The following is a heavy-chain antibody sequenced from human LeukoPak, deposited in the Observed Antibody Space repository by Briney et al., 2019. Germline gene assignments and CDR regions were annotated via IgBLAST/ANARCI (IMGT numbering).Heavy chain of an antibody. Sequence: GGSLRLSCAASGFTFSSYGMHWVRQVPGKGLEWVAFIRSDGSNKDYADSVKGRFTISRDNSKNTLYLQMNSLRAEDTAVYYCAIDGAWGAGYMDVWGKGTTVTVSS. CDR1: GFTFSSYG. J-gene: IGHJ6*03. D-gene: IGHD1-26*01. V-gene: IGHV3-30*02. CDR2: IRSDGSNK. CDR3: AIDGAWGAGYMDV.